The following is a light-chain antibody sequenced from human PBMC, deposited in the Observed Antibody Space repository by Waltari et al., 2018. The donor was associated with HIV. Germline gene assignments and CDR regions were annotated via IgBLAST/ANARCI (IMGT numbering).Light chain of an antibody. V-gene: IGKV1-39*01. CDR2: GAS. J-gene: IGKJ2*01. CDR3: QQSYSTPRT. CDR1: QTISSY. Sequence: DIVMTQSPSSLSASVGDRVTITCRASQTISSYLNWYQQKPGKAPMLLIYGASTLHSGVPSRFSGSGSGTDFTLTISSLQPEDFATYYCQQSYSTPRTFGQGTKLEIK.